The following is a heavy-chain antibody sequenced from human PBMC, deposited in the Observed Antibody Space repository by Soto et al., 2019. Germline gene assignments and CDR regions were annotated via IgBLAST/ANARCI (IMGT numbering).Heavy chain of an antibody. J-gene: IGHJ3*02. CDR3: ATRIAVAGTSFDI. Sequence: QLQLQESGPGLVKPSETLSLTCTVSGGSISSSSYYWGWIRQPPGKGLEWIGSIYYSGSTYYNPSLKRRVTISVDTSKNQFSLKLSSVTAADTAVYYCATRIAVAGTSFDIWGQGTMVTVSS. CDR1: GGSISSSSYY. V-gene: IGHV4-39*01. D-gene: IGHD6-19*01. CDR2: IYYSGST.